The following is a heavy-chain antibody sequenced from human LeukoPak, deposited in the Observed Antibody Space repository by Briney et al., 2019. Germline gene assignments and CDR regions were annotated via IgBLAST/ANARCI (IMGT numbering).Heavy chain of an antibody. CDR2: FDPEDGET. V-gene: IGHV1-24*01. Sequence: ASVKVSCKVSGHTLTELSMQWLRQAPGKGLEWMGGFDPEDGETIYAQKFQGRVTMTEDTSTDTAYMELSSLRSEDTAVYYCATSTLYYYDSSGDHTIDYWGQGTLVTVSS. D-gene: IGHD3-22*01. CDR1: GHTLTELS. CDR3: ATSTLYYYDSSGDHTIDY. J-gene: IGHJ4*02.